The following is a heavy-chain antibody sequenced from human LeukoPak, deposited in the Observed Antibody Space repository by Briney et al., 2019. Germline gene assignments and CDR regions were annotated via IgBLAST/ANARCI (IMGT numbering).Heavy chain of an antibody. J-gene: IGHJ4*02. CDR3: AKDSSSVYAMDGPDY. CDR1: GFTFDDYA. Sequence: PGGSLRLSCAASGFTFDDYAMHWVRQAPGKGLEWVSGITWNSGSIGYADSVKGRFTISRDNAKNSLYLQMNSLRAEDTALYYCAKDSSSVYAMDGPDYWGQGTLVTVSS. V-gene: IGHV3-9*01. CDR2: ITWNSGSI. D-gene: IGHD2-8*01.